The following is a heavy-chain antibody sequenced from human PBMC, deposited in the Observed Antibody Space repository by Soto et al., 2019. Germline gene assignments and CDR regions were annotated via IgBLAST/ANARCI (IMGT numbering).Heavy chain of an antibody. CDR2: IIPIFGTA. Sequence: QVQLVQSGAEVKKPGSSVKVSCKASGGTFSSYAISWVRQAPGQGLEWMGGIIPIFGTANYAQKFQGRVTITADESTSTAYMELSSLRSEDTAVYYCARDLRPGQTGSSGMDVWGQGKTVTVSS. D-gene: IGHD3-10*01. CDR1: GGTFSSYA. V-gene: IGHV1-69*01. J-gene: IGHJ6*02. CDR3: ARDLRPGQTGSSGMDV.